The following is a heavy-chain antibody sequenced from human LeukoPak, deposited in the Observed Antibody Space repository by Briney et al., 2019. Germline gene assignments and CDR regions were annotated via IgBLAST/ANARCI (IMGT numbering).Heavy chain of an antibody. CDR1: GFTFSSYS. CDR2: ISSSGSTI. D-gene: IGHD6-13*01. Sequence: PGGSLRLSCAASGFTFSSYSMNWVRQAPGKGLEWVSYISSSGSTIYYADSVKGRFTISRDNAKNSLYLQMNSLRAEDTAVYYCARGGYSSSWYGFDYWGQGTLVTVSS. J-gene: IGHJ4*02. CDR3: ARGGYSSSWYGFDY. V-gene: IGHV3-48*04.